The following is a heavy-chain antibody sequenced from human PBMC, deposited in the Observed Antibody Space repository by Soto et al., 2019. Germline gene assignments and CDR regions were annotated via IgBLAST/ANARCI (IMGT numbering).Heavy chain of an antibody. CDR3: AADAHQDDFWSSYPYYFYSMDV. J-gene: IGHJ6*02. V-gene: IGHV1-58*02. D-gene: IGHD3-3*01. Sequence: GASVKVSCKAAGGAFSNHAISWVRQAPGQPLEWIGRIVVGSGSTTYAQIVQERITITRDMSTSTVYMDLRSLRPEDTAMYYCAADAHQDDFWSSYPYYFYSMDVWGQGTTVTVSS. CDR1: GGAFSNHA. CDR2: IVVGSGST.